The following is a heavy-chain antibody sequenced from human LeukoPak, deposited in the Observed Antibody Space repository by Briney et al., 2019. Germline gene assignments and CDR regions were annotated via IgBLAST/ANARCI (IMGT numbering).Heavy chain of an antibody. CDR3: ARANNWNYPYYFDY. CDR1: GFTFSSYS. J-gene: IGHJ4*02. CDR2: ISSSAVTM. V-gene: IGHV3-48*04. Sequence: GGSLRLSCAASGFTFSSYSMNWIRQAPGKGLEWISYISSSAVTMYYADSVKGRFTISRDNAMKTLSLQMDSLRVEDTAVYYCARANNWNYPYYFDYWGQGILVSVSS. D-gene: IGHD1-7*01.